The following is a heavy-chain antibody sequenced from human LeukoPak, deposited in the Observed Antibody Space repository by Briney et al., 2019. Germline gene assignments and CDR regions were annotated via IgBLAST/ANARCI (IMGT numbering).Heavy chain of an antibody. Sequence: PGGSLRLSCAASGFTFSAYAIHWVRQPPGKGLEWVTSITSDGTNKYYADSVRGRFTVSRDNSQNTLYLQMNSLTTGDTAMYYCSRSHCTTRSCQWNVAFDIWGRGTEVTVSS. J-gene: IGHJ3*02. CDR1: GFTFSAYA. V-gene: IGHV3-30*04. D-gene: IGHD1-1*01. CDR2: ITSDGTNK. CDR3: SRSHCTTRSCQWNVAFDI.